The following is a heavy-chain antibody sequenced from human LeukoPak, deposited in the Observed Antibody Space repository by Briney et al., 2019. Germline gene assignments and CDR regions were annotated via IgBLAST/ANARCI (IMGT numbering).Heavy chain of an antibody. CDR2: IIPIFGTA. CDR1: GGTFSSYT. J-gene: IGHJ4*02. V-gene: IGHV1-69*13. Sequence: SVKVSCKASGGTFSSYTISWVRQDPGQGLEWMGGIIPIFGTANYAQKFQGRVTITADESTSTAYMELSSLRSEDTAVYYCARLRLTGYQGFFDYWGQGTLVTVAS. D-gene: IGHD3-9*01. CDR3: ARLRLTGYQGFFDY.